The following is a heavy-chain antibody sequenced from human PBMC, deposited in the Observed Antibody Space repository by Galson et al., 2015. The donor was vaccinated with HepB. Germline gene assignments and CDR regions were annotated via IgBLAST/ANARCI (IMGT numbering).Heavy chain of an antibody. CDR2: ISWNSGSI. Sequence: SLRLSCAASGFTFDDYAMHWARQAPGKGLEWVSGISWNSGSIGYADSVKGRFTISRDNAKNSLYLQMNSLRAEDTALYYCAKGRWAEPYYFDYWGQGTLVTVSS. CDR1: GFTFDDYA. D-gene: IGHD5-24*01. V-gene: IGHV3-9*01. CDR3: AKGRWAEPYYFDY. J-gene: IGHJ4*02.